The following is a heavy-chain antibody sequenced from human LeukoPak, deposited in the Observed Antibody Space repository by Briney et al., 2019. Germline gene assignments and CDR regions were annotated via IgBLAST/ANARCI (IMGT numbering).Heavy chain of an antibody. CDR3: ARDSDDYGDYDWFDP. Sequence: GASVKVSCKASGYTFTGYYMHWVRQAPGQGLEWMGWINPNSGGTNYAQKFQGRVTMTRDTSISTAYMELSRLRSDDTAAYYCARDSDDYGDYDWFDPWGQGTLVTVSS. D-gene: IGHD4-17*01. J-gene: IGHJ5*02. CDR1: GYTFTGYY. V-gene: IGHV1-2*02. CDR2: INPNSGGT.